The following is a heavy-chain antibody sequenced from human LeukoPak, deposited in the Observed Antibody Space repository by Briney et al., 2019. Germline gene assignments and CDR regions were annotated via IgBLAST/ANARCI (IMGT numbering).Heavy chain of an antibody. Sequence: VASVKVSCKASGYTFAGYYMHWVRQAPGQGLEWMGWINPNSGGTNYAQKFQGWVTMTRDTSISTAYMELSRLRSDDTAVYYCARAPPVGAYYFDYWGQGTLVTVSS. J-gene: IGHJ4*02. CDR3: ARAPPVGAYYFDY. CDR1: GYTFAGYY. V-gene: IGHV1-2*04. CDR2: INPNSGGT. D-gene: IGHD1-26*01.